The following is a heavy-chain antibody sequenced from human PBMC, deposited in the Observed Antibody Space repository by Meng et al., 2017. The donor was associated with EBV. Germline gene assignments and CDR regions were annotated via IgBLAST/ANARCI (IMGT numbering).Heavy chain of an antibody. CDR1: GGSVNGYF. D-gene: IGHD3-9*01. CDR2: LHHSGST. CDR3: ARVSPKRYFDYLAPPDY. Sequence: QVQLQQWGAGLLKPSEXLSRTCAVYGGSVNGYFWSWIRQPPGKGLEWIGELHHSGSTNYNPSLKSRLRISVDTSKNQFSLNLTSVTAADTAVYYCARVSPKRYFDYLAPPDYWGQGTMVTVSS. J-gene: IGHJ4*02. V-gene: IGHV4-34*01.